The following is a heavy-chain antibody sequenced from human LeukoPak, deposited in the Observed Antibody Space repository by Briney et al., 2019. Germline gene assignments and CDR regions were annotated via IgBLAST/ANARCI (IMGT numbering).Heavy chain of an antibody. CDR1: GLTFSSYG. J-gene: IGHJ4*02. V-gene: IGHV3-7*01. CDR2: IKQDGSEK. Sequence: PGGSLRLSCAASGLTFSSYGMSWVRQAPGKGLEWVANIKQDGSEKYYADSVKGRFTISRDNSKNTLYLQMNSLRAEDTAVYYCAKVDIASAAAGDYWGQGTLVTVSS. D-gene: IGHD3-9*01. CDR3: AKVDIASAAAGDY.